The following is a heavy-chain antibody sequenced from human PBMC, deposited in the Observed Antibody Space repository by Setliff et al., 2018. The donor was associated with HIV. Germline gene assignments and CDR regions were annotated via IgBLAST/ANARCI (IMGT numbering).Heavy chain of an antibody. J-gene: IGHJ1*01. Sequence: SETLSLTCTVSGGSISSGGYYWSWIRQPAGKGLEWIGHISTSGSTNYNPSLKSRVTISVDTSKNQFSLKVRSVTAADTAVYYCARGSYYDSSGHTLVDFQHWGQGTLVTVSS. CDR2: ISTSGST. CDR3: ARGSYYDSSGHTLVDFQH. V-gene: IGHV4-61*09. CDR1: GGSISSGGYY. D-gene: IGHD3-22*01.